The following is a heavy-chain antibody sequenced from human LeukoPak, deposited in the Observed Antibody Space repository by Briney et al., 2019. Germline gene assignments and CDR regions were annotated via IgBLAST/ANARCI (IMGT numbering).Heavy chain of an antibody. CDR1: GGSISSYY. J-gene: IGHJ4*02. CDR2: IYYSGST. D-gene: IGHD2-2*01. V-gene: IGHV4-59*08. CDR3: ARGYCGSTSCYQLMGY. Sequence: SETLSLTCTVSGGSISSYYRSWIRQPPGKGLEGIGYIYYSGSTNYNPSLKRRVTISVDTSKNQFSLKLSSVTAADTAVYYCARGYCGSTSCYQLMGYWGQGTLVTVSS.